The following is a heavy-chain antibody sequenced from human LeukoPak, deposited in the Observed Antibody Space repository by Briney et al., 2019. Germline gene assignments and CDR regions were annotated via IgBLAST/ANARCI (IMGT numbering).Heavy chain of an antibody. Sequence: TSETLSLTCTVSGGSISSSSYYWGWIRQPPGKGLEWIGSIYYSGSTYYNPSLKSRVTISVDTSKNQFSLKLSSVTAADTAVYYCARHLHYYCRDVWGKGTTVTVSS. CDR2: IYYSGST. J-gene: IGHJ6*03. CDR1: GGSISSSSYY. V-gene: IGHV4-39*01. CDR3: ARHLHYYCRDV.